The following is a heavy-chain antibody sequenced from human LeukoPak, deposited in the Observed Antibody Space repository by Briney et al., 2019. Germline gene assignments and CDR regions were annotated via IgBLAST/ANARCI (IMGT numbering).Heavy chain of an antibody. Sequence: GGSLRLSCAVSGFTFSDHYMDWVRQAPGKGLEWVGRIKSTTVDATPEYAAPVKGRFTISRDDSKNTVYLQMNSLKTEDTAVYYCTTGPGNSGYWGQGTLVTVSS. V-gene: IGHV3-15*01. J-gene: IGHJ4*02. D-gene: IGHD4-23*01. CDR2: IKSTTVDATP. CDR3: TTGPGNSGY. CDR1: GFTFSDHY.